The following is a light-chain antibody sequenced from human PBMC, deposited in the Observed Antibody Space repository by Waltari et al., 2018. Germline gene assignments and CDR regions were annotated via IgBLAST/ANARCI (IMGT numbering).Light chain of an antibody. J-gene: IGLJ2*01. CDR3: GTWDNNLSALV. Sequence: QSVLTQPPSVSAAPGQKVTISCSASTSNIGNNYVSWYQQLPGAAPKVFIYETAKRPSGIPDRFSGSKSGTSASLGITGLQTGDEATYYCGTWDNNLSALVFGGGTKLTVL. V-gene: IGLV1-51*02. CDR1: TSNIGNNY. CDR2: ETA.